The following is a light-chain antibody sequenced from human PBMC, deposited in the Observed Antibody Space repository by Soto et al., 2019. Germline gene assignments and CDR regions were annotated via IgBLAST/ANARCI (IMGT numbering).Light chain of an antibody. CDR3: QQYGNSAGFT. CDR2: ATS. V-gene: IGKV3-20*01. J-gene: IGKJ3*01. Sequence: EIVLTPSTGTLSLSQGERTPLSFMAIQSVGNAYLACYHQNPGQAPRLLSCATSSRATGTPDRFSGSGSGTDFTLTISGLDPEDFGMYYCQQYGNSAGFTFGPGTRVDIK. CDR1: QSVGNAY.